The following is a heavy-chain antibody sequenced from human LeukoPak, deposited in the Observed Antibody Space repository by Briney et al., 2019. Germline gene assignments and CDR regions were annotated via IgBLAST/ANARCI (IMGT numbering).Heavy chain of an antibody. Sequence: PSETLSLTCTVSGGSISSGGYYWSWIRQHPGRGLEWIGYIYYSGSTYYNPSLKSRVTISVDTSKNQFSLKLSSVTAADTAVYYCAREMIVGDAFDIRGQGTMVTVSS. CDR2: IYYSGST. V-gene: IGHV4-31*03. CDR1: GGSISSGGYY. J-gene: IGHJ3*02. D-gene: IGHD3-22*01. CDR3: AREMIVGDAFDI.